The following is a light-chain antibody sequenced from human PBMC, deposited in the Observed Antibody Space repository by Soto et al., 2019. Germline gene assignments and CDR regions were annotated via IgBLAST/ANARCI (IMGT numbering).Light chain of an antibody. Sequence: DITLTQSPSSLSASVGDRVSITCQASQDVINYLNWYQQKPGKAPKLLISDASNLETGVPLRFTGSGSGTQFTLTITNLQPEDFATYFCQQYDDLPLTFGGGTHVE. CDR1: QDVINY. J-gene: IGKJ4*01. CDR3: QQYDDLPLT. V-gene: IGKV1-33*01. CDR2: DAS.